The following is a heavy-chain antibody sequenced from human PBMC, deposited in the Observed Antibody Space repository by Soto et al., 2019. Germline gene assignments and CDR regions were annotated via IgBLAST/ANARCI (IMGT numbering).Heavy chain of an antibody. D-gene: IGHD4-4*01. CDR3: ARDDYSKRSYYYYGLDV. CDR1: GGSISSGGYY. Sequence: QVQLQESGPGLVKPSQTLSLTCTVSGGSISSGGYYWSWVRQHPGKGLEWIGYIHYSGSTYYNPSLTSRVTVSLATSKDQFSLRLRSVTAADTAVYYCARDDYSKRSYYYYGLDVWGQGTTVTVSS. V-gene: IGHV4-31*03. J-gene: IGHJ6*02. CDR2: IHYSGST.